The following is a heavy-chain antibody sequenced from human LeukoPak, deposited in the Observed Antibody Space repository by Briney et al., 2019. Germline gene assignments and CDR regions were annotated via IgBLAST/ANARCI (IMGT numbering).Heavy chain of an antibody. D-gene: IGHD3-3*01. CDR3: ARGHAIFGVVMTELDY. V-gene: IGHV4-34*01. J-gene: IGHJ4*02. Sequence: SETLSLTCAVYGGSFSGYYWSWIRQPPGKGLEWIGEISHSGSTNYNPSLKSRVTISVDTSKNQFSLKLSSVTAADTAVYYCARGHAIFGVVMTELDYWGQGTLVTVSS. CDR2: ISHSGST. CDR1: GGSFSGYY.